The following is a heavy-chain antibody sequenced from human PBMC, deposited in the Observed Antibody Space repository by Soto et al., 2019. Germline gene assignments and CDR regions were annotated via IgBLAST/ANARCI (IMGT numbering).Heavy chain of an antibody. CDR3: AEVSGPNYYYYYGMDV. D-gene: IGHD3-16*02. CDR1: GGTFSSYA. J-gene: IGHJ6*02. V-gene: IGHV1-69*12. CDR2: IIPIFGTA. Sequence: QVQLVQSGAEVKKPASSVKVSCKASGGTFSSYAISWVRQAPGQGLEWMGGIIPIFGTANYAQKFQGRVTITADESTSTAYMELSSLRSEDTAVYYCAEVSGPNYYYYYGMDVWGQGTTVTVSS.